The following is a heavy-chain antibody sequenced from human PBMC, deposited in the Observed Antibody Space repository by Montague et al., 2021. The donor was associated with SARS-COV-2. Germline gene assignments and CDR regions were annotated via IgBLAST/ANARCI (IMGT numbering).Heavy chain of an antibody. D-gene: IGHD3-22*01. Sequence: SETLSLTCAVYDGSFSDYSWTWIRQPPGKGLEWIGEINHRGSTNYNPSLKSRVTISVDTSKNQFSLKMTSVTAADTAVYYCAGGRQHINMVVVVVTGGEYCFDVWGQGTLVAVSS. V-gene: IGHV4-34*01. CDR2: INHRGST. CDR3: AGGRQHINMVVVVVTGGEYCFDV. J-gene: IGHJ4*02. CDR1: DGSFSDYS.